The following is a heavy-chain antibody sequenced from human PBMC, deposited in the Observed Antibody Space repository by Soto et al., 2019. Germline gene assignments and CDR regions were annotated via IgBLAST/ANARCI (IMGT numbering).Heavy chain of an antibody. D-gene: IGHD3-10*01. J-gene: IGHJ4*02. V-gene: IGHV3-23*01. CDR3: AKEPSVLLWFGELSDLGPFDY. Sequence: EVQLLESGGGLVQPGGSLRLSCAASGFTFSSYAMSWVRQAPGKGLEWVSAISGSGGSTYYADSVKGRFTISRDNSKNTLYLQMNSLRAEDTAVYYCAKEPSVLLWFGELSDLGPFDYWGQGTLVTVSS. CDR1: GFTFSSYA. CDR2: ISGSGGST.